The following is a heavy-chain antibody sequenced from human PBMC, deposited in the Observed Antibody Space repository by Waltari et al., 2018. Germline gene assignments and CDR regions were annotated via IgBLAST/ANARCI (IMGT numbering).Heavy chain of an antibody. J-gene: IGHJ3*02. CDR2: IYYSGST. CDR3: ARVYSSGWYGAFDI. CDR1: GGSISSGGYY. Sequence: QVQLQESGPGLVKPSQTLSLPCTVSGGSISSGGYYWSWIRQHPGKGLEWIGYIYYSGSTYYNPSLKSRVTISVDTSKNQFSLKLSSVTAADTAVYYCARVYSSGWYGAFDIWGQGTMVTVSS. V-gene: IGHV4-31*03. D-gene: IGHD6-19*01.